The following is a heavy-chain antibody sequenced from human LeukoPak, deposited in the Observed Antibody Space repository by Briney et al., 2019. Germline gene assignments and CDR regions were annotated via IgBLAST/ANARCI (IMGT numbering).Heavy chain of an antibody. CDR2: VSYSGRT. D-gene: IGHD6-19*01. Sequence: SETLFLTCTVSGDSISTSIYYWGWIRQPPGKGLEWIGSVSYSGRTYYNPSLKSRVTISVDTSKNQFSLKLSSVTAADTAVYYCASTELAVAGYWFDPWGQGTLVTVSS. CDR3: ASTELAVAGYWFDP. J-gene: IGHJ5*02. V-gene: IGHV4-39*07. CDR1: GDSISTSIYY.